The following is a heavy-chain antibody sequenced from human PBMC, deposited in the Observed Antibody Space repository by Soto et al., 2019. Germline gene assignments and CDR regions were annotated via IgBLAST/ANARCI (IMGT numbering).Heavy chain of an antibody. D-gene: IGHD4-17*01. CDR1: GFTFSSYA. CDR2: ISGSSSYT. V-gene: IGHV3-23*01. CDR3: AKVGDYYMSCFDY. J-gene: IGHJ4*02. Sequence: EVQLSESGGGLVQPGGSLRLSCAASGFTFSSYAMTWVRQAPGKGLEWVSGISGSSSYTYYADSVKGRFAISRDNSKNTLYLQMHSLRAEDTAVYYCAKVGDYYMSCFDYWGQGTLVTVSS.